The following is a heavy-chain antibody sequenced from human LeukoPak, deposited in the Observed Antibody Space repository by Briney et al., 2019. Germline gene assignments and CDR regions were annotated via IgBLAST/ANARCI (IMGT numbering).Heavy chain of an antibody. D-gene: IGHD5-12*01. CDR2: ISGSGGNT. CDR1: GFTFSDYY. J-gene: IGHJ4*02. CDR3: AKDRSLGSGYDFDY. V-gene: IGHV3-23*01. Sequence: GGSLRLSCAASGFTFSDYYMSWIRQAPGKGLEWVSSISGSGGNTYYADSVKGRLTISRDNSKNTLYLQMNSLRAEDTAVYYCAKDRSLGSGYDFDYWGQGTLVTVSS.